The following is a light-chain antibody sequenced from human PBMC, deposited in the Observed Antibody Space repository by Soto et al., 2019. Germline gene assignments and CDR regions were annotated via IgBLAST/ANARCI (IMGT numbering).Light chain of an antibody. CDR2: DVS. Sequence: QSALTQPASVSGSPGQSITISCTGTSSDVGGYNYVSWYQQHPGKAPKLMIYDVSSRPSGVSYRFSGSKSGNTASLTISGLQAEDEADYYCSSYTRSNTRYVFGTGTKLTVL. V-gene: IGLV2-14*03. J-gene: IGLJ1*01. CDR1: SSDVGGYNY. CDR3: SSYTRSNTRYV.